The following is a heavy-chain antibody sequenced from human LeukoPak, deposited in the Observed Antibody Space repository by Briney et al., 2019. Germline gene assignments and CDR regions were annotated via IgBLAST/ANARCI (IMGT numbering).Heavy chain of an antibody. CDR3: ARGGWGSKDY. J-gene: IGHJ4*02. CDR1: GFTFSSYG. CDR2: ISGSGGST. Sequence: GGSLRLSCAASGFTFSSYGMSWVRQAPGKGLEWVSAISGSGGSTYYADSVKGRFTISRDNAKNSLYLQMNSLRAEDTALYHCARGGWGSKDYWGQGTLVTVSS. V-gene: IGHV3-23*01. D-gene: IGHD3-16*01.